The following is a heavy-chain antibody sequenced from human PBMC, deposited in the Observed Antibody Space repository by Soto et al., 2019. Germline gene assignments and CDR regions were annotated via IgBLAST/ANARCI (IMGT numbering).Heavy chain of an antibody. CDR1: GYTFTSYD. CDR3: ARGIAAAGTKYYYYYMDV. CDR2: MNPNSGNT. D-gene: IGHD6-13*01. J-gene: IGHJ6*03. V-gene: IGHV1-8*01. Sequence: ASVKVSCKASGYTFTSYDINWVRQATGQGLEWMGWMNPNSGNTGYAQKFRGRVTMTRNTSISTAYMELSSLRSEDTAVYYCARGIAAAGTKYYYYYMDVWGKGTTVTVSS.